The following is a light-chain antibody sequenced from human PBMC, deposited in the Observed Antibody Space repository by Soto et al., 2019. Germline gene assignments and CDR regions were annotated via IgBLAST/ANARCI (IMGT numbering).Light chain of an antibody. CDR2: LGS. CDR3: MQALQTPRT. V-gene: IGKV2-28*01. J-gene: IGKJ1*01. Sequence: DIVMTQSPRSLPVTPGEPASISCRSSQSLLHSNGYTFLDWYLQKPGQSPQLLIYLGSNRASGVPDKFSGSGSGTDCTLKISRVEAEDVGVYYCMQALQTPRTFGQGTKVEIK. CDR1: QSLLHSNGYTF.